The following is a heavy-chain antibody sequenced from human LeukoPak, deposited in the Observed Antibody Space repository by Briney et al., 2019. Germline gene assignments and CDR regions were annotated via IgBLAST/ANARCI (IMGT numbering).Heavy chain of an antibody. CDR2: ISGDGGTT. J-gene: IGHJ4*02. V-gene: IGHV3-43*02. CDR3: AKDLSPTIVVVPAATTFDY. D-gene: IGHD2-2*01. CDR1: GFTFHNYA. Sequence: PGRSLRLSCAASGFTFHNYAIHWVRQAPGKGLEWVSLISGDGGTTSYADSVKGRFTISRDNSKNSLYLQMNSLRTEDTAFYYCAKDLSPTIVVVPAATTFDYWGQGTLVTVSS.